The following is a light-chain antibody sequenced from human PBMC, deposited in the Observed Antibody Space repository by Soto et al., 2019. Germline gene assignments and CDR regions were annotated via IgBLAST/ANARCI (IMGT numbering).Light chain of an antibody. J-gene: IGKJ1*01. V-gene: IGKV3-20*01. CDR2: GAS. CDR3: QQYVSYRT. CDR1: QTVSNNY. Sequence: EIVLTQSPGTLSLSPGERATLSCRASQTVSNNYLAWYRQKPGQAPSLLIYGASRRATGIPDRFSGSGSGTDFALTISRLEPEDFAVYYCQQYVSYRTFGQGTKVEIK.